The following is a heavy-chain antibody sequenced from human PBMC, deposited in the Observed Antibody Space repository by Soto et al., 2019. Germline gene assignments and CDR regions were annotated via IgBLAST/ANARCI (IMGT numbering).Heavy chain of an antibody. V-gene: IGHV4-31*03. CDR3: ARDASGHSSIFDH. CDR1: GDSMTSGGCY. Sequence: QVQLQESGPGLVKPSQTLSLTCTVSGDSMTSGGCYWNWIRQHPEKGLEWIGYICYRGSTYYNPSLRSRVTMSLDTSKNQFSLKLSSVTAADTAVYYCARDASGHSSIFDHWGQGTLVTVSS. D-gene: IGHD6-13*01. CDR2: ICYRGST. J-gene: IGHJ4*02.